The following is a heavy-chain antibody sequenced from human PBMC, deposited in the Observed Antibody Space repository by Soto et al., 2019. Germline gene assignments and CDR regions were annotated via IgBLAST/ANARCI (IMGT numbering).Heavy chain of an antibody. V-gene: IGHV3-23*01. CDR1: GFTFSSYA. J-gene: IGHJ3*02. D-gene: IGHD2-15*01. Sequence: GGSLRLSCAASGFTFSSYAMSWVRQAPGKGLEWVSAISGSGGSTYYADSVKGRFTISRDNSKNTLYPQMNSLRAEDTAVYYCAKDRAATPFGHDAFDIWGQGTMVTVSS. CDR2: ISGSGGST. CDR3: AKDRAATPFGHDAFDI.